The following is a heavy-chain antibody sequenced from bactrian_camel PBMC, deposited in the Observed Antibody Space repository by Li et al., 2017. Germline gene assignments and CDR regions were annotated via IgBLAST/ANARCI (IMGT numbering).Heavy chain of an antibody. D-gene: IGHD1*01. Sequence: QLVESGGGLVQPGGSLRLSCAASGFTFSRNDMSWVRQVPGKGLEWVSSISGTGDRTVYADSFKGRFAISRDSAKNTLYLQLNSLKFEDTAMYYCGYGTDYNYWRIYCGQGTQVTVS. V-gene: IGHV3S40*01. CDR1: GFTFSRND. CDR2: ISGTGDRT. CDR3: GYGTDYNYWRIY. J-gene: IGHJ4*01.